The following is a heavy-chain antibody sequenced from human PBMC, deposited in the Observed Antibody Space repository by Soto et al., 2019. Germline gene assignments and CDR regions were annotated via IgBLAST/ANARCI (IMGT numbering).Heavy chain of an antibody. CDR3: ARRRYCGADCYSQYCYGMDI. V-gene: IGHV1-69*02. CDR2: VIPVLGVT. Sequence: QVQLVQSGAELKKPGSSVKVSCRSGGDTFSSYTVSWVRQAPGQGLEWMGRVIPVLGVTNYARKFQGRVSITAEKSTGTAYLELRSLTSGDSGVYYCARRRYCGADCYSQYCYGMDIWGQGTTVTVSS. CDR1: GDTFSSYT. D-gene: IGHD2-21*02. J-gene: IGHJ6*02.